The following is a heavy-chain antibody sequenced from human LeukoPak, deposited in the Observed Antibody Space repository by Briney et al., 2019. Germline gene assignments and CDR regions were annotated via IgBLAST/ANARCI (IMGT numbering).Heavy chain of an antibody. CDR3: ARDPSRIVGATFDY. D-gene: IGHD1-26*01. CDR1: GFTFSSYN. J-gene: IGHJ4*02. V-gene: IGHV3-48*01. Sequence: PGGSLKLSCAASGFTFSSYNMNWVRQAPGKGPEWISYISSTSNTMYYADSVKGRFTISRDNAKNSLYLQMNSLRAEDTAVYYCARDPSRIVGATFDYWGQGTLVTVSS. CDR2: ISSTSNTM.